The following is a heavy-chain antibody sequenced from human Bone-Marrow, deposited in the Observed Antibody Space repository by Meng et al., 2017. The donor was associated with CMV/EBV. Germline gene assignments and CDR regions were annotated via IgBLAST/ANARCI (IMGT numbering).Heavy chain of an antibody. Sequence: SETLSLTCTVSGGSISSYYWSWIRQPPGKGLEWIGYIYYSGSTNYNPSLKSRVTISVDTSKNQFSLKLSSVTAADTAVYYCAREVFHGSGSYLDYWGQGTLVTVSS. D-gene: IGHD3-10*01. CDR3: AREVFHGSGSYLDY. CDR2: IYYSGST. V-gene: IGHV4-59*01. CDR1: GGSISSYY. J-gene: IGHJ4*02.